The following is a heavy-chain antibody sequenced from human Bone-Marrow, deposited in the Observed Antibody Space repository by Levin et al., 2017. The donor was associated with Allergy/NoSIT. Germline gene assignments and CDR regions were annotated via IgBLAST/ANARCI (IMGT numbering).Heavy chain of an antibody. D-gene: IGHD3-16*01. J-gene: IGHJ6*02. Sequence: PGGSLRLSCAASGFKFSDFAMSWVRQTPGKALEWVSVLSGSGRATYYADSVKGRFTISRDNSENTLYLQMNSLRADDTAIYYCAKYPGWGTDHYFYGIDVWGQGTTVTVSS. CDR2: LSGSGRAT. CDR1: GFKFSDFA. V-gene: IGHV3-23*01. CDR3: AKYPGWGTDHYFYGIDV.